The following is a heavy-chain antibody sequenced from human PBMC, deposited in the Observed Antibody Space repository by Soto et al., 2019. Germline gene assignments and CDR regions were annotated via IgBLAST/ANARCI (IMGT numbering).Heavy chain of an antibody. CDR1: GGSISSYY. Sequence: SETLSLTCTVSGGSISSYYWSWIRQPPGKGLEWIGYIYYSGSTNYNPSLKSRVTISVDTSKNQFSLKLSSVTAADTAVYYCARGVMITFGGVSTIDYWGQGTLVTVSS. CDR2: IYYSGST. J-gene: IGHJ4*02. CDR3: ARGVMITFGGVSTIDY. D-gene: IGHD3-16*01. V-gene: IGHV4-59*01.